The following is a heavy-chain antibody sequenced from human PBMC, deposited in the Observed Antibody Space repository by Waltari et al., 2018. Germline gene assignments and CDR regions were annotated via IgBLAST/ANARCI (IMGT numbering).Heavy chain of an antibody. Sequence: EVQLVESGGDLIQPGGSLRLSCAASGFTVTSNYINWVRHSPGKGLGWVSVVYVTGITDSADSVKCRFTTSKDNSKNTVYLQMCSLRVEDTAMYYCTRRLVVAGTLDVFDLWGQGTRVIVSS. CDR1: GFTVTSNY. J-gene: IGHJ3*01. CDR2: VYVTGIT. CDR3: TRRLVVAGTLDVFDL. V-gene: IGHV3-53*03. D-gene: IGHD2-15*01.